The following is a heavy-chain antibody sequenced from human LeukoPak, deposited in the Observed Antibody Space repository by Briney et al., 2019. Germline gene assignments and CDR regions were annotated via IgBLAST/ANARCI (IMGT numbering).Heavy chain of an antibody. V-gene: IGHV4-31*03. J-gene: IGHJ3*02. Sequence: SETLSLTCTVSGSSISSGGYYWSWIRQHPGKGLEWIGYIYYSGSTYYNPSLKSRVTISVDTSKNQFSLKLSSVTAADTAVYYCARGSMGGSYPGHAFDIWGQGTMVTVSS. CDR1: GSSISSGGYY. D-gene: IGHD1-26*01. CDR2: IYYSGST. CDR3: ARGSMGGSYPGHAFDI.